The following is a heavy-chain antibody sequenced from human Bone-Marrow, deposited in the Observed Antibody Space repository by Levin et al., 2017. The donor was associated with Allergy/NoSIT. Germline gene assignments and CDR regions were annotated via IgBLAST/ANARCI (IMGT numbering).Heavy chain of an antibody. CDR2: LHAGGGT. D-gene: IGHD3-16*02. CDR3: AREDIRSPIYFMGSYPFDM. J-gene: IGHJ3*02. V-gene: IGHV3-53*01. Sequence: GGSLRLSCAASGFAVSSTYLNWVRQAPGKGLEWVSSLHAGGGTYYADSVKGRFTISRDISKNTLYLQMNSLRVEDSAIYYCAREDIRSPIYFMGSYPFDMWGQGTVVTVSS. CDR1: GFAVSSTY.